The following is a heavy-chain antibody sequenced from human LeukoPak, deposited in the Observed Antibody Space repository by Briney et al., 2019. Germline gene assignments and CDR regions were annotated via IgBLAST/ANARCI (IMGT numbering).Heavy chain of an antibody. V-gene: IGHV3-33*01. CDR3: ARDIVSYYIDY. D-gene: IGHD2-2*02. CDR2: IWYDGTNK. J-gene: IGHJ4*02. Sequence: GGPLRLSCAASGFTFSRHGMHWVRQAPGKGLEWVAVIWYDGTNKYYADAVKGRFTISRDNSKNMLYLQMNSLRAEDTAVYYCARDIVSYYIDYWGQGTLVTVSS. CDR1: GFTFSRHG.